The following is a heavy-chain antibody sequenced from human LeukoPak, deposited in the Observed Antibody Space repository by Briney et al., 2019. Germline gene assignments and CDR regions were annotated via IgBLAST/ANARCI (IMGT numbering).Heavy chain of an antibody. Sequence: GGSLRLSCAASAFTFCSYSMNWVREAPGKGLEWVSSISSSSSYIYYADSVKGRFTISRDNAKNSLYLQMNSLRAEDTAVYYCALPLRGDFWSGYYAGDAFDIWGQGTMVTVS. J-gene: IGHJ3*02. V-gene: IGHV3-21*01. D-gene: IGHD3-3*01. CDR1: AFTFCSYS. CDR2: ISSSSSYI. CDR3: ALPLRGDFWSGYYAGDAFDI.